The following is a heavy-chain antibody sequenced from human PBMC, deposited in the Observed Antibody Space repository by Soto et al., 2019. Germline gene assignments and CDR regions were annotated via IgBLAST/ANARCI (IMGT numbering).Heavy chain of an antibody. V-gene: IGHV1-18*01. D-gene: IGHD3-16*01. J-gene: IGHJ2*01. CDR1: GYTFTSYT. CDR2: ISTYNGNT. Sequence: QVQLVQSGAEVKKPGASVKVSCKASGYTFTSYTISWVRQAPGQGLEWMGWISTYNGNTNYAQKLQGRVIMTTDTSTSTAYMELRSLRSDDTAVYYCAREYDYIWGARYFDLWGRGTLVTVSS. CDR3: AREYDYIWGARYFDL.